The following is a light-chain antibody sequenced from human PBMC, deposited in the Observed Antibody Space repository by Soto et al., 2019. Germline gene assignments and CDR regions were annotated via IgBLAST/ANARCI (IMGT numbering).Light chain of an antibody. CDR2: DAF. Sequence: MMMTQSPATLSVSPGERVTLSCRTSQSVSTYLAWYQQKPGQAPRLLIYDAFNRATGVPARFRGSGSGTHFTLTISRLEPGDFAVYYCQHFGGTTFTFGQGARLEIK. J-gene: IGKJ5*01. CDR3: QHFGGTTFT. V-gene: IGKV3-11*01. CDR1: QSVSTY.